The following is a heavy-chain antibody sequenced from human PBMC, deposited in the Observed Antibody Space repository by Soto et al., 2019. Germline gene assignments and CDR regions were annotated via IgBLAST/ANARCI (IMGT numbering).Heavy chain of an antibody. CDR1: GGTFSNYA. J-gene: IGHJ5*02. V-gene: IGHV1-69*01. D-gene: IGHD6-19*01. CDR3: ARAHSSGWSLTDWFDP. CDR2: IIPIFGTA. Sequence: QVQLVQSGAEVKKPGSSVKVSCKASGGTFSNYAISWVRQAPGQGLEWMGGIIPIFGTANYAQKFQGRVTITADESTGTASMELSSLRSEDTAVYYCARAHSSGWSLTDWFDPWGQGTLVTVSS.